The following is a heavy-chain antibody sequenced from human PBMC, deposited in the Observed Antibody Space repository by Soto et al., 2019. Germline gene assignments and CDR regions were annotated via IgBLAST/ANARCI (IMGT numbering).Heavy chain of an antibody. CDR2: INWNDDK. J-gene: IGHJ4*02. D-gene: IGHD4-17*01. CDR3: AHTYGDYVGMVYYFDY. Sequence: QITLKESGPTLLKPTQTLTMTCTFSGFSRSTSGVGMGCIRQPPGKALESLALINWNDDKRYSPSQKSKLTINNVTTQTQVVLKMTNMDLVDTATFYCAHTYGDYVGMVYYFDYWGQGTLLTVSS. V-gene: IGHV2-5*01. CDR1: GFSRSTSGVG.